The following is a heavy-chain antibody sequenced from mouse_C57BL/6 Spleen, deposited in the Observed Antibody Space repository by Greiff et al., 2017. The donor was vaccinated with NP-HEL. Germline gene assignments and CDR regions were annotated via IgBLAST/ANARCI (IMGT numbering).Heavy chain of an antibody. CDR3: ARMILRGSYWYFDV. D-gene: IGHD1-1*01. Sequence: QVTLKVSGPGILQPSPTLSLSCSFSGFSLSTFGMGVGWIRQPSGKGLEWLAHIWWDDDKYFNPALKSRLTISKDTSKNQVFLKIANVDTAETATYYCARMILRGSYWYFDVWGTGTTVTVSS. CDR1: GFSLSTFGMG. V-gene: IGHV8-8*01. CDR2: IWWDDDK. J-gene: IGHJ1*03.